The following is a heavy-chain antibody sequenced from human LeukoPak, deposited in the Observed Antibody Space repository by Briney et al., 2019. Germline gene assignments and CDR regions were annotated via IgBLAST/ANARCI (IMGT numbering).Heavy chain of an antibody. CDR1: GGSISSYY. J-gene: IGHJ4*02. CDR3: ARWSGYGDYPG. D-gene: IGHD4-17*01. V-gene: IGHV4-59*01. Sequence: SETLSLTCTVSGGSISSYYWSWIRQPPGKGLEWIGYINYSGSTNYNPSLKSRVTISVDTSKNQFSLKLSSVTAADTAVYYCARWSGYGDYPGWGQGTLVTVSS. CDR2: INYSGST.